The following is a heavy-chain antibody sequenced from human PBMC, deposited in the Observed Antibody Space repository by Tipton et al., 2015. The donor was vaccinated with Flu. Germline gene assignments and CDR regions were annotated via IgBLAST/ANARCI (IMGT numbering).Heavy chain of an antibody. V-gene: IGHV4-4*07. Sequence: TLSLTCSVSGGSINSYYWSWIRQPAGKGLEWIGRIYIGGRTNYNPSLKSRVTMSVDLFKNQVSLRLSSVTAADTAVYYCARERRGGWPLHDAFDLWGQGTMVTVSS. CDR1: GGSINSYY. D-gene: IGHD6-19*01. CDR2: IYIGGRT. J-gene: IGHJ3*01. CDR3: ARERRGGWPLHDAFDL.